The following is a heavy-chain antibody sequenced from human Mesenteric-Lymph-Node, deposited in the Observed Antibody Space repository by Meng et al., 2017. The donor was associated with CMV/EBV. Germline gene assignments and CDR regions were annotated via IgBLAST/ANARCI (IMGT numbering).Heavy chain of an antibody. Sequence: GGSLRLSCAASGFTFSSYGMHWVRQAPGKGLEWVAFITSGGSETYYGDSVKGRFTISRDNSKDTLFLQMNSLRREDTAVYYCAKDPPSRPYCSSPTCYARADYWGQGTLVTVSS. CDR3: AKDPPSRPYCSSPTCYARADY. CDR1: GFTFSSYG. V-gene: IGHV3-30*02. J-gene: IGHJ4*02. CDR2: ITSGGSET. D-gene: IGHD2-2*01.